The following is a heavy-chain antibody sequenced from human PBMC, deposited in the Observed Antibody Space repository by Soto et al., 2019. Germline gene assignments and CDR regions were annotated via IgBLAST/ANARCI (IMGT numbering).Heavy chain of an antibody. Sequence: EVQLVESGGGLVKPVGSLRLSCAASRFTFSSYSMNWVRQAPGKGREWVSSISMSSSYIYYSDSEKGRFTITKDNAKNSLYLLMNSLSAEDTAVYFCAVVGQREYYFDYWGEGTLVSVSS. CDR3: AVVGQREYYFDY. V-gene: IGHV3-21*06. D-gene: IGHD2-15*01. CDR1: RFTFSSYS. CDR2: ISMSSSYI. J-gene: IGHJ4*02.